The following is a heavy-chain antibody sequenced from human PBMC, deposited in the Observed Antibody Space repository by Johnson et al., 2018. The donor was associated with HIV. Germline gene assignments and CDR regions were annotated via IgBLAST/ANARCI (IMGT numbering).Heavy chain of an antibody. D-gene: IGHD2-2*01. CDR2: ISYDGSNK. CDR3: ARDRGSMPAVAFDI. Sequence: QVQLVESGGGVVRPGGSLRLSCAASGFTFDDYAMHWVRQAPGKGLEWVAVISYDGSNKYYADSVKGRFTITRDNSKNKLYLQMNSLRAEDTAVYYCARDRGSMPAVAFDIWGQGTMVTVSS. CDR1: GFTFDDYA. V-gene: IGHV3-30-3*01. J-gene: IGHJ3*02.